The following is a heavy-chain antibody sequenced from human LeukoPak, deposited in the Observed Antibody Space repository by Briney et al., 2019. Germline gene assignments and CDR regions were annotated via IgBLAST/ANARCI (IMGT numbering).Heavy chain of an antibody. V-gene: IGHV4-4*07. CDR3: ARDLIVPVGLTGSGSYSTNY. CDR1: GGSIRSYY. D-gene: IGHD3-10*01. CDR2: IYSSGST. J-gene: IGHJ4*02. Sequence: SETLSLTCTVSGGSIRSYYWSWIRQPAGKGLEWIGRIYSSGSTNYNPSLKSRVTMSVDTSKNQFSLKLSSVTAADTAVYYCARDLIVPVGLTGSGSYSTNYWGQGTLVSVSS.